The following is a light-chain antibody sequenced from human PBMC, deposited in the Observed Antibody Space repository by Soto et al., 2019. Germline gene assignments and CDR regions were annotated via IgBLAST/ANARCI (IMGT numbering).Light chain of an antibody. J-gene: IGKJ1*01. Sequence: IQMTQSPSSLSAAVGDRVTITCRASQDVSSYLVWYQQKPGRAPKLLIYDASNLETGVPSRFSGSGSGTDFTFTISSLQPEDIATYYCQQYDNLPRTFGQGTKVEIK. V-gene: IGKV1-33*01. CDR2: DAS. CDR1: QDVSSY. CDR3: QQYDNLPRT.